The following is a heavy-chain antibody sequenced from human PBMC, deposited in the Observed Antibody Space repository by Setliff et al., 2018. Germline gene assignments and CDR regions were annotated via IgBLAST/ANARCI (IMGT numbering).Heavy chain of an antibody. J-gene: IGHJ3*02. CDR2: IKNKSDGGTI. V-gene: IGHV3-15*01. D-gene: IGHD2-21*02. Sequence: PGGSLRLSCAASGFPFSNAWMSWVRQAPGKGMEWVGRIKNKSDGGTIDYAAPVKGRFTISRDDSKNTRYLQMNSLTTEDSAVYYCTTEHWGGDCYSYDAFDIWGQGTMVTVSS. CDR3: TTEHWGGDCYSYDAFDI. CDR1: GFPFSNAW.